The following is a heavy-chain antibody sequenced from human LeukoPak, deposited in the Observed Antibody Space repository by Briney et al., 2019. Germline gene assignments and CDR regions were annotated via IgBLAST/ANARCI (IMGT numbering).Heavy chain of an antibody. J-gene: IGHJ1*01. D-gene: IGHD1-14*01. CDR2: IYSGGST. Sequence: GGSLRLSCTASGLPVNRKYMRRVREAPGKGLEWVSIIYSGGSTNYADSVKRRFTISRDNYKHTVYLQMHSVSSEDTAVYYCTGDVYQHWGQGTLVTVSS. V-gene: IGHV3-53*01. CDR3: TGDVYQH. CDR1: GLPVNRKY.